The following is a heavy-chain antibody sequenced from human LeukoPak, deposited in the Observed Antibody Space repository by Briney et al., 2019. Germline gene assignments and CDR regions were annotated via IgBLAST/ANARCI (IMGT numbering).Heavy chain of an antibody. CDR2: INPNSGGT. V-gene: IGHV1-2*02. Sequence: ASVKVSCKASGYTFTGYYMHWVRQAPGQGLEWMGWINPNSGGTNYAQKFQGRVTITRDTSISTAYMELSSLTSEDTAVYYCARTPPGGLIDYWGQGTLVTVSS. CDR3: ARTPPGGLIDY. D-gene: IGHD3-10*01. CDR1: GYTFTGYY. J-gene: IGHJ4*02.